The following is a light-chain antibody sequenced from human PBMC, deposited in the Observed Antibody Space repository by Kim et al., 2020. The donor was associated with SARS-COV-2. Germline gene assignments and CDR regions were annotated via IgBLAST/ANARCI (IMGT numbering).Light chain of an antibody. J-gene: IGKJ4*01. CDR2: AAY. CDR1: QGISRW. CDR3: QQYHAYPLT. V-gene: IGKV1D-16*01. Sequence: DIQMTQSPSSVSASVGDRVSITCRASQGISRWLAWYQQRPDKAPTSLIYAAYTLQDGVPSRFSGSASGTDFILTITNLQPEDFATYYCQQYHAYPLTFGGGTKVDIK.